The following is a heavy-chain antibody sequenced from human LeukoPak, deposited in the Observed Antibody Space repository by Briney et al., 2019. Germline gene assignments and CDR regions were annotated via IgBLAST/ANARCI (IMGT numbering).Heavy chain of an antibody. J-gene: IGHJ4*02. CDR2: INHSGST. D-gene: IGHD6-13*01. CDR3: ARAVYSSSWYGSDC. CDR1: GGSFSGYY. V-gene: IGHV4-34*01. Sequence: PSETLSLTCAVYGGSFSGYYWSWIRQPPGKGLEWIGEINHSGSTNYNPSLKSRVTISVDTSKNQFSLKLSSVTAADTAVYYCARAVYSSSWYGSDCWGQGTPVTVSS.